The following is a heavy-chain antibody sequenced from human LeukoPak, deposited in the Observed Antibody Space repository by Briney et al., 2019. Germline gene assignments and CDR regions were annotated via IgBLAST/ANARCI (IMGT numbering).Heavy chain of an antibody. J-gene: IGHJ4*02. D-gene: IGHD4-17*01. CDR2: IYYSGST. CDR1: GGSISSYY. CDR3: ARALPPYGDLLDY. V-gene: IGHV4-59*08. Sequence: PSETLSLTCTVSGGSISSYYWSWIRQPPGKGLEWIGYIYYSGSTYYNPSLKSRVTISVDTSKNQFSLKLSSVTAADTAVYYCARALPPYGDLLDYWGQGTLVTVSS.